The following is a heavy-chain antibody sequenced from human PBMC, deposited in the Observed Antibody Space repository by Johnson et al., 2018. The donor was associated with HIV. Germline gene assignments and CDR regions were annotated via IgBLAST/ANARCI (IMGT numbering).Heavy chain of an antibody. CDR2: ISYDGRDK. J-gene: IGHJ3*02. CDR1: GFTFSSYA. Sequence: QVQLVESGGGVVQPGRSLRLSCAASGFTFSSYAMHWVRQAPGKGLEWVAVISYDGRDKYYADSVKGRFTISRDNSKNALYLQMNSLRTEDTAMYYCAKTIFGVVSDALDIWGQGTMVIVSS. V-gene: IGHV3-30*04. D-gene: IGHD3-3*01. CDR3: AKTIFGVVSDALDI.